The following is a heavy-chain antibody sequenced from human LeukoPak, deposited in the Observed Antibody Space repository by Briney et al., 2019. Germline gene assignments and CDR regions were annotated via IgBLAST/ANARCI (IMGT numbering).Heavy chain of an antibody. J-gene: IGHJ4*02. V-gene: IGHV3-48*03. D-gene: IGHD3-10*01. CDR3: AKDRGEGRGVITLIDY. CDR2: IDSRSSTI. CDR1: GFSFSRYE. Sequence: PGGSLRLSCATSGFSFSRYEMNWVRQAPGKGLEWVAYIDSRSSTIYYADSMKGRFTISRDNAKNSLYLQMNSLRAEDTAVYYCAKDRGEGRGVITLIDYWGQGTLVTVSS.